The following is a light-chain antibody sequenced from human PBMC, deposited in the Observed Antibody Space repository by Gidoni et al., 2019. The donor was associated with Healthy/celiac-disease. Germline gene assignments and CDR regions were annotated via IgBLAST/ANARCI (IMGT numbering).Light chain of an antibody. V-gene: IGKV3-20*01. J-gene: IGKJ5*01. CDR1: QSVSRSY. CDR3: QQYGSSLIT. Sequence: EIVLTQSPGTLSLSPGERATLSCRASQSVSRSYLAWYKQKPGQAPRLLIYGASSRATGIPDRFSGSGSGTDFPLTISRLEPEDFAVYYCQQYGSSLITFXQXTRLEIK. CDR2: GAS.